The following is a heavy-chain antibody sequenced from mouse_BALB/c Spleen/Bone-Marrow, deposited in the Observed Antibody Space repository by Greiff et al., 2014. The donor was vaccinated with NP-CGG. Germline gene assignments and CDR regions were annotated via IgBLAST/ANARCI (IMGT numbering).Heavy chain of an antibody. CDR1: GFSLTSYG. V-gene: IGHV2-9*02. Sequence: VKVVESGPGLVAPSQSLSITCTVSGFSLTSYGVHWVRQPPGEGLEWLGVIWAGGSTNYNSALMSRLNISKDNSKSQVFLKMNSLQTDDTAMYYCARTLRWYFDVWGAGTAVTVSS. CDR2: IWAGGST. J-gene: IGHJ1*01. CDR3: ARTLRWYFDV.